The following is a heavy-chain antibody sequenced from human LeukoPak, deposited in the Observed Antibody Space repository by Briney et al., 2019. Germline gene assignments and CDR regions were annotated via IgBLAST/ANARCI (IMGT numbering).Heavy chain of an antibody. CDR1: GGSFSGYY. CDR3: ARLGSSGWFEEGNF. Sequence: SETLSLTCAVYGGSFSGYYGSWIRQPPGKGLEWIGEINHSGSTNYNPSLKSRVTLSVDTSHNQFSLRLTSVTAADTAVYYCARLGSSGWFEEGNFWGQGTLVTVSS. CDR2: INHSGST. V-gene: IGHV4-34*01. D-gene: IGHD6-19*01. J-gene: IGHJ4*02.